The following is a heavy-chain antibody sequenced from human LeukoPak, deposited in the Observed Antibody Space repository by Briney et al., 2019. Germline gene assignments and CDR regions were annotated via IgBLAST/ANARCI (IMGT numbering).Heavy chain of an antibody. J-gene: IGHJ6*03. CDR2: IYYSGST. D-gene: IGHD4-11*01. CDR1: GGSISSYY. V-gene: IGHV4-59*12. CDR3: ARGPMTTFSATYYYYYMDV. Sequence: SETLSLTCTVSGGSISSYYWSWIRQPPGKGLEWIEYIYYSGSTYYNPSLKSRVTISVDTSKNQFSLKLSSVTAADTAVYYCARGPMTTFSATYYYYYMDVWGKGTTVTVSS.